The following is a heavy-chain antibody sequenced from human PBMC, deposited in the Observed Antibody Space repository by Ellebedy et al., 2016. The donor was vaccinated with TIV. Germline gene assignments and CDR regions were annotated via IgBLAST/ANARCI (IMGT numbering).Heavy chain of an antibody. J-gene: IGHJ2*01. Sequence: GESLKISCAASGFTFSNYWMNWVRQAPGKGLEWVAKIKEDGSEKDYVDSVKGRFTISRDNAKNSVYLQMNSLRAEDTAVYYCARPWWDPAVHTWYFNLWGRGTLVTVSS. D-gene: IGHD5-18*01. CDR1: GFTFSNYW. CDR2: IKEDGSEK. CDR3: ARPWWDPAVHTWYFNL. V-gene: IGHV3-7*03.